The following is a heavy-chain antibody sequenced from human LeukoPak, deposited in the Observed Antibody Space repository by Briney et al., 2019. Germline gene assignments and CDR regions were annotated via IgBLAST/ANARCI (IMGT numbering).Heavy chain of an antibody. D-gene: IGHD4/OR15-4a*01. J-gene: IGHJ3*02. V-gene: IGHV3-23*01. CDR3: AADRTKVLQAYDALDI. CDR2: ISGSGGST. Sequence: GGSLRLSCAASGFTFSSYAMSWVRQAPGKGLEWVSAISGSGGSTYYADSVKGRFTISRDNSKNTLYLQMDGLTAVDTAVYYCAADRTKVLQAYDALDIWGQGTMVTVSS. CDR1: GFTFSSYA.